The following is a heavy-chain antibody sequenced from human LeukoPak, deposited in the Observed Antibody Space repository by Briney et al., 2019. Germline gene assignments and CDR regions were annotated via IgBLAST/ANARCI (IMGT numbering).Heavy chain of an antibody. Sequence: SETLSLTCAVYGRSFSGYYWSWIRQPPGKGLEWIGEINHSGSTNYNPSLKSRVTISVDTSKNQFSLKLSSVTAADTAVYYCAATNSGSYPLKTWFDPWGQGTLVTVSS. CDR2: INHSGST. V-gene: IGHV4-34*01. D-gene: IGHD1-26*01. CDR1: GRSFSGYY. J-gene: IGHJ5*02. CDR3: AATNSGSYPLKTWFDP.